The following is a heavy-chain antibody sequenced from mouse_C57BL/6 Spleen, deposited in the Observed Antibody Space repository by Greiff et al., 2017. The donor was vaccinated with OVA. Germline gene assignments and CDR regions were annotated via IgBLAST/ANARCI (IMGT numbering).Heavy chain of an antibody. J-gene: IGHJ4*01. CDR2: ISDGGSYT. D-gene: IGHD2-4*01. Sequence: EVKVVESGGGLVKPGGSLKLSCAASGFTFSSYAMSWVRQTPEKRLEWVATISDGGSYTYYPDNVKGRFTISRDNAKNNLYLQMSHLKSEDTAMYYCARGCDYGYAMDYWGQGTSVTVSS. CDR1: GFTFSSYA. V-gene: IGHV5-4*03. CDR3: ARGCDYGYAMDY.